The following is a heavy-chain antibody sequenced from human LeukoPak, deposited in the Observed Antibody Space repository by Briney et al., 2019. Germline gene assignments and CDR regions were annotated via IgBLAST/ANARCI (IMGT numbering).Heavy chain of an antibody. CDR2: IYHSGST. J-gene: IGHJ3*02. V-gene: IGHV4-38-2*02. Sequence: SETLSLTCTVSGYSISSGYYWGWIRQPPGKGLEWIGSIYHSGSTYYNPSLKSRVTISVDTSKNQFSLKLSSVTAADTAVYYCARDSGYYDRFDIWGQGTMVTVSS. CDR3: ARDSGYYDRFDI. CDR1: GYSISSGYY. D-gene: IGHD3-22*01.